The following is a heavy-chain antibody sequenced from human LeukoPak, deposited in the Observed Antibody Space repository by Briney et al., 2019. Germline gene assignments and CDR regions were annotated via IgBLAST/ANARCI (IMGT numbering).Heavy chain of an antibody. Sequence: GGSLRLSCAASGFTFSSYSMSWVRQAPGKGLEWVSAISGSGGSTYYADSVKGRFTISRGNSKNTLYLQMNSLRAEDTAVYYYAKEWDYDSSLDAFDIWGQGTMVTVSS. CDR1: GFTFSSYS. CDR3: AKEWDYDSSLDAFDI. D-gene: IGHD3-22*01. V-gene: IGHV3-23*01. CDR2: ISGSGGST. J-gene: IGHJ3*02.